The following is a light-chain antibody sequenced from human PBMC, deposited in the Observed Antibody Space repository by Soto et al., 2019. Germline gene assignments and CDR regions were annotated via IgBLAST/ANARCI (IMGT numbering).Light chain of an antibody. CDR1: QSVSSNY. CDR3: XXSGSSFT. J-gene: IGKJ3*01. V-gene: IGKV3-20*01. Sequence: EIVLTQSPGTLSLSPGERATLSCRASQSVSSNYLGWYQQKPGQPPRLLIYGASIRATGTPDRFSGSGSGTXFTLTXXXXEPXXFAXXXXXXSGSSFTFGPGTKVDIK. CDR2: GAS.